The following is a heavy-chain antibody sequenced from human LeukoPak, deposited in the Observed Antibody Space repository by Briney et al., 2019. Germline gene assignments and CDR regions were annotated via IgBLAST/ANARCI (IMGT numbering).Heavy chain of an antibody. CDR1: GGSISSGDYY. Sequence: SQTLSLTCTVSGGSISSGDYYWSWIRQPPGKGLEWIGYINYSGNTYYNPSLKRRIAISIDTSKNQFSLRLSSVTAADTAVYYCARIHYYYDSSGYYSLFDYWGQGTLVTVSS. D-gene: IGHD3-22*01. V-gene: IGHV4-30-4*01. J-gene: IGHJ4*02. CDR3: ARIHYYYDSSGYYSLFDY. CDR2: INYSGNT.